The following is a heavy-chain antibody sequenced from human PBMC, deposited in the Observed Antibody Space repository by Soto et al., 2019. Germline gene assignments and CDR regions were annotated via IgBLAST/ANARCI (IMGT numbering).Heavy chain of an antibody. J-gene: IGHJ4*02. CDR2: ISYDGNNQ. CDR3: VRQGIVGATTPLDY. CDR1: GFTFSSYA. D-gene: IGHD1-26*01. Sequence: GESLKISCAASGFTFSSYAMFWVRQAPGKGLEWVALISYDGNNQYSADSVKGRFTISGDNSKNTLYLQMNSLRAEDTAVYYCVRQGIVGATTPLDYWGQGTLVTVSS. V-gene: IGHV3-30-3*01.